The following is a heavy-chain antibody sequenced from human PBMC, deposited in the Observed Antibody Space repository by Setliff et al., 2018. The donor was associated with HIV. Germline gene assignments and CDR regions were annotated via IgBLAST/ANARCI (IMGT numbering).Heavy chain of an antibody. CDR2: IYPGDSDT. Sequence: GESLKISCKGSGYSFTSYWIGWVRQMPGKGLEWMGIIYPGDSDTRYSPSFQGQFTISADKSSSTAYLQWSSLKASDTAMYYCAGHSGSSGWYFSDGYYYYMDVWGKGTTVTVSS. J-gene: IGHJ6*03. V-gene: IGHV5-51*01. CDR3: AGHSGSSGWYFSDGYYYYMDV. D-gene: IGHD6-19*01. CDR1: GYSFTSYW.